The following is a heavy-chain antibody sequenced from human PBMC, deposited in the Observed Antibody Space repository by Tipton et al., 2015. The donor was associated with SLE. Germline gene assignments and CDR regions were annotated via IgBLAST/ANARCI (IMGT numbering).Heavy chain of an antibody. J-gene: IGHJ6*03. D-gene: IGHD7-27*01. V-gene: IGHV4-39*07. CDR2: IYYSGST. CDR3: ARELGGDYYFHYMDV. Sequence: LRLSCTVSCGSISSSSYYWGWLRQPQGKGLEWIGSIYYSGSTHYNPSLKNRVTISVDTSMNQLSLKLSYVTAADTAVYYCARELGGDYYFHYMDVWGKGTTVTVSS. CDR1: CGSISSSSYY.